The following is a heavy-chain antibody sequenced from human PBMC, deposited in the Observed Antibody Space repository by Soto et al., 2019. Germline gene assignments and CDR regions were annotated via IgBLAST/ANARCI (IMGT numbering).Heavy chain of an antibody. V-gene: IGHV1-69*06. J-gene: IGHJ6*02. D-gene: IGHD3-10*01. Sequence: SVKVSCKASGGTFSSYAISWVRPAPGQGLEWMGGIIPILGTANYAQKFQGRVTITADKSTSTAYMELSSLRSEDTAVYYCARGTMAAYYYYGMDVWGQGTTATVSS. CDR2: IIPILGTA. CDR1: GGTFSSYA. CDR3: ARGTMAAYYYYGMDV.